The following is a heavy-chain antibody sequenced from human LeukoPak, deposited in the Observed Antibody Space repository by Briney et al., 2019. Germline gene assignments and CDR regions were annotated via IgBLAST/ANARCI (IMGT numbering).Heavy chain of an antibody. CDR2: IYHSGST. CDR1: GGSISSSSYY. J-gene: IGHJ6*03. V-gene: IGHV4-39*07. CDR3: AKVRQSYYYYMDV. Sequence: SETLSLTCTVSGGSISSSSYYWGWIRQPPGKGLEWIGSIYHSGSTYYNPSLKSRVTISVDTSKNQFSLNLNSVTAADTAVYYCAKVRQSYYYYMDVWGKGTTVTVSS.